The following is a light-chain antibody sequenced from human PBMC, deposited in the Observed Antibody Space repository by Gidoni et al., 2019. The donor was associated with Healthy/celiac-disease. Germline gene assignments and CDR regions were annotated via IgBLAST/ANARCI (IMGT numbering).Light chain of an antibody. Sequence: ELVLTQSPGTLPLSPGERATLSCRASQSVSSSYLAWYQQKPGQAPRLLIYGASSRATGIPDRFSGSGSGTDFTITISRLEPEDFAVYYCQQYGSSALTFGGGTKVEIK. V-gene: IGKV3-20*01. CDR3: QQYGSSALT. J-gene: IGKJ4*01. CDR1: QSVSSSY. CDR2: GAS.